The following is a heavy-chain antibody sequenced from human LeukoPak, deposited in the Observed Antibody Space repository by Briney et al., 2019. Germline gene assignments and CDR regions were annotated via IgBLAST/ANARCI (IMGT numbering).Heavy chain of an antibody. CDR2: IRYDGSNK. D-gene: IGHD2-15*01. CDR3: AKDGEKFLYCSGASCYYFFDY. Sequence: PGGSLRLSCAASGFTFSSYGMHWVRQAPGKGLEWVAFIRYDGSNKYYADSVKGRFTISRDNSKNTLYLQMNSLRAEDTAVYYCAKDGEKFLYCSGASCYYFFDYWGQGTLVTVSS. V-gene: IGHV3-30*02. CDR1: GFTFSSYG. J-gene: IGHJ4*02.